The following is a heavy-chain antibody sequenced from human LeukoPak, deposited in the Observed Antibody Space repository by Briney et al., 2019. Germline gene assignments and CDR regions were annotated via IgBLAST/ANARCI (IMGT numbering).Heavy chain of an antibody. D-gene: IGHD3-10*01. V-gene: IGHV1-24*01. Sequence: ASVKVSCKVSGYTLTELSMHRVRQAPGKGLEWMGGFDPEDGETIYAQKFQGRVTMTEDTSTDTAHMELSSLRSEDTAVYYCAKDRFTMVRGVIRKGGFDYWGKGTLVPSPQ. CDR3: AKDRFTMVRGVIRKGGFDY. J-gene: IGHJ4*02. CDR1: GYTLTELS. CDR2: FDPEDGET.